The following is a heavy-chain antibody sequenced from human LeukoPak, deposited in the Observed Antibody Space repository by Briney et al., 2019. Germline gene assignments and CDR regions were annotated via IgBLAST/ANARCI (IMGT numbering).Heavy chain of an antibody. D-gene: IGHD3-3*01. V-gene: IGHV3-21*01. Sequence: GGSLRLSCAASGFTFSSYSMNWVRQAPGKGLEWVSSISSSSSYIYYADSVKGRFTISRDNAKNSLYLQMNSLRAEDTAVYYCARDPHSSPIDTYYDFWSGSGVWAFDIWGQGTMVTVSS. CDR2: ISSSSSYI. CDR3: ARDPHSSPIDTYYDFWSGSGVWAFDI. J-gene: IGHJ3*02. CDR1: GFTFSSYS.